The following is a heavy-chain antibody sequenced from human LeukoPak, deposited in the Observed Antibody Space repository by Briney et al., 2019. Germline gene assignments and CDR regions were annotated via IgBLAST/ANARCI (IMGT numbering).Heavy chain of an antibody. V-gene: IGHV4-59*01. Sequence: PSETLSLTCTVSGGSLSSYYWSWIRQPPGKGLEWIGYFHDGGSTNYNPSLRSRVSTSVDTSKNQFTLKLSSVTAADTAVYYCARWPSRLNWFDPWGQGTLVTVSS. J-gene: IGHJ5*02. D-gene: IGHD6-13*01. CDR2: FHDGGST. CDR3: ARWPSRLNWFDP. CDR1: GGSLSSYY.